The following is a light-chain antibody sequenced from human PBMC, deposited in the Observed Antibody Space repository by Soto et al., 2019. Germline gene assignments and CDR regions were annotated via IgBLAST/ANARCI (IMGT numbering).Light chain of an antibody. CDR1: QIVSSSY. V-gene: IGKV3-20*01. CDR3: QLYCISPQT. J-gene: IGKJ2*01. Sequence: EIVLTQSPGTLSLSPGERATLCCRASQIVSSSYLAWYQQKPGQAPRLLIYGASSRATGIPDRFSGSVSGTDFTLTISRLETEDFAVYYCQLYCISPQTVGQGTKLEIK. CDR2: GAS.